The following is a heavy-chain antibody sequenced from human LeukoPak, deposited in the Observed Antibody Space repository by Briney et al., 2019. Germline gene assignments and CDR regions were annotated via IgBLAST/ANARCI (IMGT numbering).Heavy chain of an antibody. D-gene: IGHD3-22*01. V-gene: IGHV3-23*01. Sequence: GGSLRLSREASAFIFSGHWLNWVRQAPGKGLEWVSAISGSGGSTYYADSVKGRFTISRDNSKNTLYLQMNSLRAEDTAVYYCAKDHYYDSSGYYAYWGQGTLVTVSS. J-gene: IGHJ4*02. CDR1: AFIFSGHW. CDR3: AKDHYYDSSGYYAY. CDR2: ISGSGGST.